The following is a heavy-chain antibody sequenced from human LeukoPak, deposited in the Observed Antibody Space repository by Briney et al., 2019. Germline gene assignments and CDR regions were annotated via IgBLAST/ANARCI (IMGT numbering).Heavy chain of an antibody. CDR3: ARNRQGYYDY. CDR2: IIPIFGTA. J-gene: IGHJ4*02. V-gene: IGHV1-69*13. Sequence: ASVKVSCKASGYIFTSYNIYWVRQAPGQGLEWMGGIIPIFGTANYAQKFQGRVTITADESTSTAYMELSSLRSEDAAVYYCARNRQGYYDYWGQGTLVTVSS. CDR1: GYIFTSYN. D-gene: IGHD2/OR15-2a*01.